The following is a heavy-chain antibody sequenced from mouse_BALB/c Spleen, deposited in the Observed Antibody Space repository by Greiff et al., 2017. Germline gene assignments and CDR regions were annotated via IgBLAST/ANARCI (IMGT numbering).Heavy chain of an antibody. CDR2: ISYDGSN. CDR3: ARVYYYGRDWYFDV. J-gene: IGHJ1*01. V-gene: IGHV3-6*02. CDR1: GYSITSGYY. Sequence: VQLKQSGPGLVKPSQSLSLTCSVTGYSITSGYYWNWIRQFPGNKLEWMGYISYDGSNNYNPSLKNRISITRDTSKNQFFLKLNSVTTEDTATYYCARVYYYGRDWYFDVWGAGTTVTVSS. D-gene: IGHD1-1*01.